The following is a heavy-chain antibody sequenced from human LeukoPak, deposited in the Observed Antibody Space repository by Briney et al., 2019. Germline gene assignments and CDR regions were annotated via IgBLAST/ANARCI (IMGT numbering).Heavy chain of an antibody. CDR2: INSDGSST. D-gene: IGHD3-22*01. CDR1: GFSFSSFW. J-gene: IGHJ4*02. CDR3: ARGRSGFYFDY. V-gene: IGHV3-74*01. Sequence: GGSLRLSCAASGFSFSSFWMHWVRQAPGKGLVWVSRINSDGSSTIYADSVKGRFTIYRDNAKNTLYLQMNSLRAEDTAVYYCARGRSGFYFDYWGQGALVTVSS.